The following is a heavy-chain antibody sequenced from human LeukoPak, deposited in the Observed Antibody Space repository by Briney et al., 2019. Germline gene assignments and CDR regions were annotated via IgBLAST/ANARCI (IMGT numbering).Heavy chain of an antibody. V-gene: IGHV1-46*01. D-gene: IGHD6-13*01. J-gene: IGHJ1*01. CDR2: IYTSDGSA. CDR3: ARDIAAAGAQYFQH. CDR1: GYTFTSYY. Sequence: ASVKVSCKASGYTFTSYYMHWVRQAPGQGPEWMGIIYTSDGSARYAQKFQGRVTMTRDTSTGTVYMELSSLRSEHTAVYYCARDIAAAGAQYFQHWGQGTLVSASS.